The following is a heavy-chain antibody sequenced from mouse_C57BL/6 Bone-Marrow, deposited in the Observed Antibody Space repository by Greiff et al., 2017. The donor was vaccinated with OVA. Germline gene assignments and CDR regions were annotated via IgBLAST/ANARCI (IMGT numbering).Heavy chain of an antibody. CDR1: GFNIKDDY. Sequence: EVKLMESGAELVRPGASVKLSCTASGFNIKDDYMHWVKQRPEQGLEWIGWIDPENGDTEYASKFQGKATITADPSSNTAYLQLSSLTSEDPAVYYCTTWGVIYGGRGTTLTVSA. CDR3: TTWGVIY. V-gene: IGHV14-4*01. CDR2: IDPENGDT. J-gene: IGHJ2*01.